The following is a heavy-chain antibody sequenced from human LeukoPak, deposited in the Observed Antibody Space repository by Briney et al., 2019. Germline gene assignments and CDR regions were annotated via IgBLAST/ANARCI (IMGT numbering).Heavy chain of an antibody. V-gene: IGHV4-61*02. J-gene: IGHJ6*03. Sequence: PSETLSLTCTVSGGSISSGNYYWSWIRQPAGKGLEWIGRIYTSGSTNYIPSLKSRVTISVDTSKNQFSLKLTSVTAADTAVYYCARDLYGPTSDYYYYYYMDVWGKGTTVTVSS. CDR3: ARDLYGPTSDYYYYYYMDV. D-gene: IGHD3-10*01. CDR2: IYTSGST. CDR1: GGSISSGNYY.